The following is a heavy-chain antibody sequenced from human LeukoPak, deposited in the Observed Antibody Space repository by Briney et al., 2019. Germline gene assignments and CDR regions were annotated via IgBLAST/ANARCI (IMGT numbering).Heavy chain of an antibody. CDR2: INHSGST. CDR1: GGSFSGYY. CDR3: ARRSSKRFNWYFDL. J-gene: IGHJ2*01. V-gene: IGHV4-34*01. Sequence: SETLSLTCAVYGGSFSGYYGSWIRQPPGKGLEWIGEINHSGSTNYNPSLKSRVTISVDTSKNQFSLKLSSVTPADTAVYYCARRSSKRFNWYFDLWGRGTLVTVSS. D-gene: IGHD5-24*01.